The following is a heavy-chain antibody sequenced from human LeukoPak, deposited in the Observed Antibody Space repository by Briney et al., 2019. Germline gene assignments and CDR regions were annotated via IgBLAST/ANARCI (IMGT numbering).Heavy chain of an antibody. V-gene: IGHV4-59*08. Sequence: PSETLSLTCTVSGGSISSYYWSWIRQPPGKGLEWIGYIYYSGSTNYNPSLKSRVTISVDTSKNQFSLKLSSVTAADTAVYYCATVVTRRWYYFDYWGQGTLVAVSS. CDR3: ATVVTRRWYYFDY. CDR1: GGSISSYY. J-gene: IGHJ4*02. CDR2: IYYSGST. D-gene: IGHD4-23*01.